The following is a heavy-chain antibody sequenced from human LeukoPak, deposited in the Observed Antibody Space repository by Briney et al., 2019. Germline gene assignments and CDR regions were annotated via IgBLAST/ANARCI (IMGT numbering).Heavy chain of an antibody. CDR1: GFTFSSFG. J-gene: IGHJ4*02. CDR2: ISSSSSYI. CDR3: ARDRTTVTTFDY. D-gene: IGHD4-17*01. V-gene: IGHV3-21*01. Sequence: GSLRLSCAASGFTFSSFGMHWVRQAPGKGLEWVSSISSSSSYIYYADSVKGRFTISRDNAKNSLYLQMNTLRAEDTAVYYCARDRTTVTTFDYWGQGTLVTVSS.